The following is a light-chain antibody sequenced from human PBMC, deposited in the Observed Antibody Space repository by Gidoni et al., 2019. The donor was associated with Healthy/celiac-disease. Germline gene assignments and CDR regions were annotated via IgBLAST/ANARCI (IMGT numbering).Light chain of an antibody. V-gene: IGKV1-5*01. CDR2: DAS. J-gene: IGKJ1*01. Sequence: DIQMTQSPSTLSASVGDRVTITCRASQSISSWLAGYQQKPGKAPKLLIYDASSLESGVPSRFSDSGSGTEFTLTISSLQPDDFATYYCQQYNSYTWTFGQGTKVEIK. CDR1: QSISSW. CDR3: QQYNSYTWT.